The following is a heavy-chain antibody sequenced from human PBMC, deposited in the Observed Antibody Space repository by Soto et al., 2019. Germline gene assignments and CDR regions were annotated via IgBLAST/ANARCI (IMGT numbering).Heavy chain of an antibody. V-gene: IGHV3-30*03. CDR2: ISYDGSNK. Sequence: QVQLVESGGGVVQPGRSLRLSCAASGFTFSSDGMHWVRQAPGKGLEWVAVISYDGSNKYYADSVKGRFTISRDNSKNTLYLQMNSLRAEDTAVYYGALNKRFLEWYSSWGQGTLVTVSS. J-gene: IGHJ5*02. D-gene: IGHD3-3*01. CDR3: ALNKRFLEWYSS. CDR1: GFTFSSDG.